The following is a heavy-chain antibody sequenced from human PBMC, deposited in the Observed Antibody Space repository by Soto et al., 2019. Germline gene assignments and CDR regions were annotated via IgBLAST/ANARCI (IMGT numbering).Heavy chain of an antibody. CDR1: GFTFSRYE. J-gene: IGHJ6*02. CDR2: ISSSGSTI. CDR3: ARKGAKYDFWSGYYYYGMDV. D-gene: IGHD3-3*01. Sequence: SLRLSCAASGFTFSRYEMNWVRQAPGKGLEWVSYISSSGSTIYYADSVKGRFTISRDNAKNSLYLQMNSLRAEDTAVYYCARKGAKYDFWSGYYYYGMDVWGQGTTVTVSS. V-gene: IGHV3-48*03.